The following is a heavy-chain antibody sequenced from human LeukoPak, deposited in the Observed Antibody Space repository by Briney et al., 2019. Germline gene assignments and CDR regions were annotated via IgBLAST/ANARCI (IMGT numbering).Heavy chain of an antibody. V-gene: IGHV3-33*01. CDR3: ARDPRADYDILTAYNDY. Sequence: GGSLRLSCAASGFTFSNYAMHWVRQAPGKGLEWVAIIWYDGSNTYYADSVKGRFTISRDNSKNTLYLQMNSLRAEDTAVYYCARDPRADYDILTAYNDYWGQGTLVTVSS. J-gene: IGHJ4*02. D-gene: IGHD3-9*01. CDR1: GFTFSNYA. CDR2: IWYDGSNT.